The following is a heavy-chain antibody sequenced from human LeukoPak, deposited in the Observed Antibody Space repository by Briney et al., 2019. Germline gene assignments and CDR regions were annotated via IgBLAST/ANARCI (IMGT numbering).Heavy chain of an antibody. Sequence: SETLSLTCTVSGGSINNYYWSWIRQPAGKGLEWIGRIYTRGSTNYNPSLKSRVTMSVDTSKNQFSLKLSSVTAADTAVYYCARALETYYYGSGSYYRAFDYWGQGTLVTVSS. CDR3: ARALETYYYGSGSYYRAFDY. CDR2: IYTRGST. J-gene: IGHJ4*02. CDR1: GGSINNYY. V-gene: IGHV4-4*07. D-gene: IGHD3-10*01.